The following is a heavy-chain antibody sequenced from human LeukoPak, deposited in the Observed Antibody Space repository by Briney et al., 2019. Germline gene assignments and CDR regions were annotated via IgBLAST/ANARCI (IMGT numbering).Heavy chain of an antibody. CDR2: ISGSGGST. CDR3: AKDPDIVGATTPDY. Sequence: GGSLRLSCAASGFTFSSYAMSWDRQAPGKGLEWVSAISGSGGSTYYADSVKGRFTISRDNSKNTLYLQMNSLRAEDTAVYYCAKDPDIVGATTPDYWGQGTLVTVSS. J-gene: IGHJ4*02. CDR1: GFTFSSYA. V-gene: IGHV3-23*01. D-gene: IGHD1-26*01.